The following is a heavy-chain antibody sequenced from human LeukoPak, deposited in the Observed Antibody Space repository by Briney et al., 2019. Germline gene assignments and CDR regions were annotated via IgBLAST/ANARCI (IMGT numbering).Heavy chain of an antibody. V-gene: IGHV3-21*01. CDR2: ISSSGSYV. D-gene: IGHD1-26*01. CDR1: GFTFSTYN. J-gene: IGHJ4*02. Sequence: GGSLRLSCTASGFTFSTYNVNWVRQAPGKGLEWVSSISSSGSYVYYADSLKGRFTVSRDNAKDSLYLQMNSLRAEDTAVYYCARDPSRWELLNFDYWGQGTLVTVSS. CDR3: ARDPSRWELLNFDY.